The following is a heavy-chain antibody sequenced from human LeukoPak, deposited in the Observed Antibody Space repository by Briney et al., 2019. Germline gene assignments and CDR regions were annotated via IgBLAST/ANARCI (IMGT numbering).Heavy chain of an antibody. J-gene: IGHJ4*02. CDR3: ARLMFLWPPIYFDY. Sequence: GGSLRLSCAASGSTFSTYWMSWVRRAPGKGLEWVANINQDGSQTFYVDSVKGRSTTSRDNPGNSVYLQMNSLRAEDTAVYYCARLMFLWPPIYFDYWGQGTLVTVSS. D-gene: IGHD2-8*01. V-gene: IGHV3-7*01. CDR2: INQDGSQT. CDR1: GSTFSTYW.